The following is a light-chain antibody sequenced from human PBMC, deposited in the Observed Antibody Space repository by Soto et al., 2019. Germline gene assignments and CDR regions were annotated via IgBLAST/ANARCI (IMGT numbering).Light chain of an antibody. CDR2: QVS. CDR3: MHDKQSRT. Sequence: DIVLTQTPLSSPVTLGQPASISCRSSQSLVYSDGNSYLSWLQQRPGQPLRLLIYQVSERFSGVRDRFRGSGGGTDFTLKISRVEPEAVGVYYCMHDKQSRTFGQGTRLEIK. J-gene: IGKJ5*01. V-gene: IGKV2-24*01. CDR1: QSLVYSDGNSY.